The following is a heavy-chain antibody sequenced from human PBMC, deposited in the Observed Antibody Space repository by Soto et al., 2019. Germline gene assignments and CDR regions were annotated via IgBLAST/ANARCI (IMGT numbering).Heavy chain of an antibody. V-gene: IGHV4-39*01. Sequence: SETLSLTCTVSGGSISSRSSYWGWIRQPPGKGLEWIGSIYYSGSTYYNPSVKSRVTISVDTSKNQFSLKLSSVTAADTAVYYCASLNLQLVVGYEDYYGMDVWGQGTTVTVSS. J-gene: IGHJ6*02. CDR1: GGSISSRSSY. CDR3: ASLNLQLVVGYEDYYGMDV. D-gene: IGHD6-13*01. CDR2: IYYSGST.